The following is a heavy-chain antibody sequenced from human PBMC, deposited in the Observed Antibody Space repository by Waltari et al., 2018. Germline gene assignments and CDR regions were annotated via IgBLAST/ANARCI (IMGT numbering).Heavy chain of an antibody. V-gene: IGHV1-69*13. CDR3: AGHDHYYDSSGYRAGFDY. CDR2: IIPIFGTA. Sequence: QVQLVQSGAEVKKPGSSVKVSCKASGGTFSSYAISWVRQAPGQGLEWMGGIIPIFGTANYARKFQGRVTIAADESTSTTSMELSSLRSEDTAVYYWAGHDHYYDSSGYRAGFDYWGQGTLVTVSS. D-gene: IGHD3-22*01. CDR1: GGTFSSYA. J-gene: IGHJ4*02.